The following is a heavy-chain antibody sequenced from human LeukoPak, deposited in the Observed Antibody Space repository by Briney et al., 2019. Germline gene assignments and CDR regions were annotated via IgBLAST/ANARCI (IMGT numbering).Heavy chain of an antibody. J-gene: IGHJ4*02. CDR3: ARGNSYYFDY. V-gene: IGHV1-18*01. D-gene: IGHD4-23*01. CDR1: GYTFINYD. CDR2: ISAYNHNT. Sequence: GASVRVSCKTSGYTFINYDIVWVRQAPGQGLEWMGWISAYNHNTQYAQKFQGRLTMTTETSTSTGYMELSRLRSDDTAVYYCARGNSYYFDYWGQGTLVTVSS.